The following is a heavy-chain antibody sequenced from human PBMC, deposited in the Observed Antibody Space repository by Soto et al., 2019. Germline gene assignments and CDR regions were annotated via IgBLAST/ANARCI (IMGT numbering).Heavy chain of an antibody. CDR3: ARDRGYCSGGSCYTIHAFDI. Sequence: ASVKVSCKASGGTFSSYAISWVRQATGQGLEWMGGIIPIFGTANYAQKFQGRVTITADESTSTAYMELSSLRSEDTAVYYCARDRGYCSGGSCYTIHAFDIWGQGTMVTVSS. CDR2: IIPIFGTA. J-gene: IGHJ3*02. CDR1: GGTFSSYA. D-gene: IGHD2-15*01. V-gene: IGHV1-69*13.